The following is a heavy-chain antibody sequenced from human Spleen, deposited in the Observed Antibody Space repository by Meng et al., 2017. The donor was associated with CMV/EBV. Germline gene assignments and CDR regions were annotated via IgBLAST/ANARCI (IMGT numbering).Heavy chain of an antibody. CDR2: IYYSGTA. V-gene: IGHV4-30-4*08. CDR3: ARGPAAGTMDY. Sequence: SETLSLTCTVSGGSIRSADYYWAWIRQPPGKGLEWIGYIYYSGTAYYNPSLKSRVTISVDTSKNQFSLKLSSVTAADTAVYYCARGPAAGTMDYWGQGTLVTVSS. J-gene: IGHJ4*02. D-gene: IGHD6-13*01. CDR1: GGSIRSADYY.